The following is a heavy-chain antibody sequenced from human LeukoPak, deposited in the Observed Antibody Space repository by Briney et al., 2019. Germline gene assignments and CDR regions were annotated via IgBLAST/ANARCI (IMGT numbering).Heavy chain of an antibody. CDR2: INHSGST. V-gene: IGHV4-34*01. Sequence: SETLSLTCAVYGGSFSGYYWSWIRQPPGKGLEWIGEINHSGSTNYNPSLKSRVTISVDTSKNQFSLKLSSVTAADTAVYYCARLWVRGAKGDVWGKGTTVTVSS. J-gene: IGHJ6*04. CDR1: GGSFSGYY. D-gene: IGHD3-10*01. CDR3: ARLWVRGAKGDV.